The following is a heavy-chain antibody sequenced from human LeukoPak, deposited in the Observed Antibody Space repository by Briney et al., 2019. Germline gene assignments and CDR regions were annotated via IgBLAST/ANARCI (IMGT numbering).Heavy chain of an antibody. J-gene: IGHJ4*02. CDR3: ARASVGAYYFDF. CDR2: IYSGGAT. V-gene: IGHV3-66*01. CDR1: GFTVSSNY. D-gene: IGHD1-26*01. Sequence: GGSLRLSCAASGFTVSSNYMSWVRQAPGKGLEWVSFIYSGGATYYADSVKGRLTISRDNFKNTLYLQMNNLRAEDTAVYYCARASVGAYYFDFWGQGTLVIISS.